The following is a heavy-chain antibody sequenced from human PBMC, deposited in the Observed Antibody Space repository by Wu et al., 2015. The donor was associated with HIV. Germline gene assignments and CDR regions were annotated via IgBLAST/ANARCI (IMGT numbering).Heavy chain of an antibody. Sequence: QVQLVQSGDEVKKPGASVRVSCKASGYLFTHYGGTWVRLAPGQGLEWVGWVSAYDGRTNYAQNLQGRVTMTTDSHTETAYMELRSLTSDDTAVYFCARGGHCTQGVCYHLEYWGQGTLVTVSS. CDR1: GYLFTHYG. V-gene: IGHV1-18*01. CDR2: VSAYDGRT. J-gene: IGHJ4*02. D-gene: IGHD2-8*01. CDR3: ARGGHCTQGVCYHLEY.